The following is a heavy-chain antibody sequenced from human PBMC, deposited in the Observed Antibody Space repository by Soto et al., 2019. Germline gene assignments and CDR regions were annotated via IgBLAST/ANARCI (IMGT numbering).Heavy chain of an antibody. CDR3: ARGYYGSGSHLLYDY. Sequence: EVQLVESGGGLVQPGGSLRLSCAASGFTVSSNYMSWVRQAPGTGLEWVSVICSGGSTYYAESVKGRFTISRDNSKNTLYLQMSGLRAEDTAVYYCARGYYGSGSHLLYDYWGQGTLVTVSS. CDR2: ICSGGST. V-gene: IGHV3-66*01. D-gene: IGHD3-10*01. CDR1: GFTVSSNY. J-gene: IGHJ4*02.